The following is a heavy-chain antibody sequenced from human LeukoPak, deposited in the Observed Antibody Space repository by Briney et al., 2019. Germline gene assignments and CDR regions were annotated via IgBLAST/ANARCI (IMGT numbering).Heavy chain of an antibody. D-gene: IGHD2-21*02. CDR1: GGSVSSYY. CDR2: INYSGST. V-gene: IGHV4-59*02. Sequence: SETLSLTCTVSGGSVSSYYWSWIRQPPGKGMEWIGYINYSGSTNYTPCIKNRDTISVDTSNNPFTLKQSSVTAADTAVYYCARDPAYCGGDCSLYFQHWGQGTLVTVSS. CDR3: ARDPAYCGGDCSLYFQH. J-gene: IGHJ1*01.